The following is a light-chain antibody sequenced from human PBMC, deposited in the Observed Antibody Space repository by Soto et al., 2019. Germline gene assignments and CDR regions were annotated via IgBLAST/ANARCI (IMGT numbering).Light chain of an antibody. Sequence: QSVLTQPASVSGSPGQSITISCTGTSSDVGGYNYVSWYQQHPGKAPKLMIYEVSNRPSGVSNRVSGSKSGNTASLTISGLEAEDEADYYCSSYTRSRTRVFGTGTKVTVL. CDR2: EVS. CDR1: SSDVGGYNY. J-gene: IGLJ1*01. V-gene: IGLV2-14*01. CDR3: SSYTRSRTRV.